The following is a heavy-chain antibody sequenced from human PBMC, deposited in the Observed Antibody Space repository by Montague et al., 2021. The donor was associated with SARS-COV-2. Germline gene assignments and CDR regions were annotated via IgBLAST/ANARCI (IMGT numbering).Heavy chain of an antibody. CDR2: VYYSGST. V-gene: IGHV4-39*01. Sequence: SETLSLTCTVSGVSISGYTYFWGWIRQPPGKGLEWIASVYYSGSTYYNPSLKSRVTISVDTSKNQSSPQVSSVTAADSAIYYCARHGVASGWNYFDPWGRGTLVTVSS. CDR1: GVSISGYTYF. D-gene: IGHD1-7*01. CDR3: ARHGVASGWNYFDP. J-gene: IGHJ5*02.